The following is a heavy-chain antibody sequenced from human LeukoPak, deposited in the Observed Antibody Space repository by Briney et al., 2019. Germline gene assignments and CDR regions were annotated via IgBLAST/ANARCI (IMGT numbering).Heavy chain of an antibody. V-gene: IGHV3-30*03. CDR2: ISDDGSNK. J-gene: IGHJ3*02. Sequence: PGRSLRLSCAASGFTFSSYGMHWVRQAPGKGLEWVAAISDDGSNKYYVDSVKGRFTISRDNPKNTLYLQVNSLRAEDTAIYYCARDANFGYDAFDIWGQGTMVIVSS. CDR1: GFTFSSYG. CDR3: ARDANFGYDAFDI. D-gene: IGHD3-10*01.